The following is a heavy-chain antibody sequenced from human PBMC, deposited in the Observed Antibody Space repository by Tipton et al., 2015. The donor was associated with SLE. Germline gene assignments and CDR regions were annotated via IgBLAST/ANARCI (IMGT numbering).Heavy chain of an antibody. D-gene: IGHD3-3*01. CDR1: GGSISSGSYY. J-gene: IGHJ5*02. CDR3: ARGTPFMEWERNYFDP. Sequence: TLSLTCTVSGGSISSGSYYWSWIRQPAGKGLEWIGRIYTSGSTNYNPSLKSRVTISVDTSKNQFSLKMNSVTAADTAMYYCARGTPFMEWERNYFDPWGQGTLVTVSS. CDR2: IYTSGST. V-gene: IGHV4-61*02.